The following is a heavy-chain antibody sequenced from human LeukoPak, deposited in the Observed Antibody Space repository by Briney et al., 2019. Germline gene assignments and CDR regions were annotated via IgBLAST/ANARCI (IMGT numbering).Heavy chain of an antibody. Sequence: SETLSLTCAVYGGSFSGYYWSWIRQPPGKGLEWIGEINHSGSTNYNPSLKSRVTISVDTSKNQFSLKLGSVTAADTAVYYCAASSIAARGDYFDYWGQGTLVTVSS. D-gene: IGHD6-6*01. V-gene: IGHV4-34*06. J-gene: IGHJ4*02. CDR2: INHSGST. CDR3: AASSIAARGDYFDY. CDR1: GGSFSGYY.